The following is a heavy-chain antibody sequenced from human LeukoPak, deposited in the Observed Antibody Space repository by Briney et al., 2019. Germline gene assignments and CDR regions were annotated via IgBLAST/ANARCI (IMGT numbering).Heavy chain of an antibody. Sequence: SETLSLTCTVSGGSISSYYWSWIRQPAGKGLEWIGRIYTSGSTNYNPSLKSRVTMSVDTSKNQFSLKLSSVTAADTAVYYCARDRGSSWYDAFDIWGQGTTVTVSS. CDR3: ARDRGSSWYDAFDI. V-gene: IGHV4-4*07. CDR1: GGSISSYY. CDR2: IYTSGST. D-gene: IGHD6-13*01. J-gene: IGHJ3*02.